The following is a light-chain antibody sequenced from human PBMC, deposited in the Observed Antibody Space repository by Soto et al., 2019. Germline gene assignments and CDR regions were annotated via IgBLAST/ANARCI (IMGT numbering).Light chain of an antibody. CDR1: QSIGNS. Sequence: EIVLTQSPATMSLSPGDRATLSCRASQSIGNSLAWYQQKRGQPPRLLIYDASSRATGIPARFSGSGSGTDFTLTISSLEPEDFAVYFCQQGTFGQGTKVDIK. CDR3: QQGT. CDR2: DAS. J-gene: IGKJ1*01. V-gene: IGKV3-11*01.